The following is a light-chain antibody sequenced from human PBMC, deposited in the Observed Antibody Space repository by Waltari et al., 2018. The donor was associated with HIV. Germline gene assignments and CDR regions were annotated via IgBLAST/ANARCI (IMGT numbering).Light chain of an antibody. J-gene: IGKJ3*01. Sequence: DIRMTQSPSSLSASTGDRITITCRASQTILTSLNWFQQKPGKAPQLLIYGASTLQPGVSSRFSGRASGSDFTLTISSLQPEDYATYYCQQTYIITLTFGPGTKV. V-gene: IGKV1-39*01. CDR1: QTILTS. CDR3: QQTYIITLT. CDR2: GAS.